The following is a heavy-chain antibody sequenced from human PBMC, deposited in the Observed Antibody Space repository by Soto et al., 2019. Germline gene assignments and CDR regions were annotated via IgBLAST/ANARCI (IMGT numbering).Heavy chain of an antibody. Sequence: QVQLVQSGGEVKKPGASVKVACKASGYTFTTYGINWVRMAPGQGLEWMGWINTYADNTKYAQKFQGRVTVTADKSTSTAYMELRSLGSDDTAIYYCATYYSSCMDVWGQGTAVTVSS. J-gene: IGHJ6*02. CDR3: ATYYSSCMDV. V-gene: IGHV1-18*01. CDR1: GYTFTTYG. CDR2: INTYADNT. D-gene: IGHD3-22*01.